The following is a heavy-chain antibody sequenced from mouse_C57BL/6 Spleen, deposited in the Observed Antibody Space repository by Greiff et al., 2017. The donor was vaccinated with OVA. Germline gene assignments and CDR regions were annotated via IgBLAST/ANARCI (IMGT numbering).Heavy chain of an antibody. CDR2: ISSGSSTI. CDR3: ATQIMDY. D-gene: IGHD3-1*01. J-gene: IGHJ4*01. Sequence: DVMLVESGGGLVKPGGSLKLSCAASGFTFSDYGMHWVRQAPEKGLEWVAYISSGSSTIYYADTVKGRFTISRDNAKNTLFLQMTSLRSEDTAMYYCATQIMDYWGQGTSVTVSS. V-gene: IGHV5-17*01. CDR1: GFTFSDYG.